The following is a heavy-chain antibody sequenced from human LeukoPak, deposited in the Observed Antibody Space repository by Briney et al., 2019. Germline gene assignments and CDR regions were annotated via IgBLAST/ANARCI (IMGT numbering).Heavy chain of an antibody. D-gene: IGHD3-22*01. CDR3: ARIPDYYDSSGLSY. Sequence: SETLSLTCTVSGGSISSYYWSWIRQPPGKGLEWIGYIYYSGSTNYNPSLKSRVTISVDTSKNQFSLKLSSVTAADTAVYYCARIPDYYDSSGLSYWGQGALVTVSS. V-gene: IGHV4-59*01. CDR2: IYYSGST. J-gene: IGHJ4*02. CDR1: GGSISSYY.